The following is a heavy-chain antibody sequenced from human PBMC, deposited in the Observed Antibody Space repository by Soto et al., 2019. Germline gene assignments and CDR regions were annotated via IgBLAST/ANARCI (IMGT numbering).Heavy chain of an antibody. CDR2: ISGSGGST. D-gene: IGHD4-4*01. J-gene: IGHJ6*02. Sequence: GGSLSLPSAASGFTFSSFAMSWVRPAPGKGLEWVSAISGSGGSTYYADSVKGRFTISRDNSKNTLYLQMNSLRAEDTAVYYCAKFRQNTVHGLENYYYGMVVWGQGTTVSVSS. CDR3: AKFRQNTVHGLENYYYGMVV. V-gene: IGHV3-23*01. CDR1: GFTFSSFA.